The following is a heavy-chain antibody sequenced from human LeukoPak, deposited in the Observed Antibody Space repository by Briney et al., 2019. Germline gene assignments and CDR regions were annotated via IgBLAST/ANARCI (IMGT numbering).Heavy chain of an antibody. V-gene: IGHV1-69*04. CDR2: IIPILGIA. Sequence: PRASVKVSCKASGGTFSSYAISWVRQAPGQGLEWMGRIIPILGIANYAQKFQGRVTITADKSTSTAYMELKSLRSDDTAVYYCAREKDMLSEAGALWVGLDSWGQGTLITVSS. CDR1: GGTFSSYA. J-gene: IGHJ4*02. D-gene: IGHD2-8*01. CDR3: AREKDMLSEAGALWVGLDS.